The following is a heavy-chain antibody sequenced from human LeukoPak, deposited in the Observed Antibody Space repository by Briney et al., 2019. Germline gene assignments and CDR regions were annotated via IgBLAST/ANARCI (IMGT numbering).Heavy chain of an antibody. J-gene: IGHJ6*03. Sequence: GGSLRLSCAASGFTFSSYLMSWVRQAPGKGLEWVANIKQDGSEKYYVDSVKGRFTISRDNAKNSLYLQMNSLRAEDTAVYYCARAPYYYYMDVWGKGTTVTVSS. CDR1: GFTFSSYL. CDR2: IKQDGSEK. V-gene: IGHV3-7*01. CDR3: ARAPYYYYMDV.